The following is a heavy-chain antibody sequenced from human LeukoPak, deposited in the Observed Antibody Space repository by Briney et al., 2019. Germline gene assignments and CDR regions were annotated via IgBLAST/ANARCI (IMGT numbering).Heavy chain of an antibody. V-gene: IGHV3-23*01. CDR2: ITASGTTT. D-gene: IGHD3-10*01. J-gene: IGHJ4*02. Sequence: GGSLRLSCAASGFTFSKYAMTWVRQAPGKGLEWVSAITASGTTTYYADSVKGRFTISRDASKSTLSLQMDSLSAEDTALYYCAKYISDSGAYYAFDYWGQGTLVTVSS. CDR1: GFTFSKYA. CDR3: AKYISDSGAYYAFDY.